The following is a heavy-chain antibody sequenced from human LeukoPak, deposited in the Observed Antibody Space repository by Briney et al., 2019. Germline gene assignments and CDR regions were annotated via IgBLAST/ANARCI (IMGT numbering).Heavy chain of an antibody. CDR2: ISAASWGI. V-gene: IGHV3-48*01. CDR1: VFTFSTYS. J-gene: IGHJ4*02. CDR3: AKGEYHQDRIGENRFDN. D-gene: IGHD2-21*01. Sequence: PGGSLRLSCAASVFTFSTYSMTWVRQAPGKGREWISHISAASWGIKYADSVRGRFTTSRDNAKNSVFLHMSSVRRADRSVFFCAKGEYHQDRIGENRFDNGGQGALVTVS.